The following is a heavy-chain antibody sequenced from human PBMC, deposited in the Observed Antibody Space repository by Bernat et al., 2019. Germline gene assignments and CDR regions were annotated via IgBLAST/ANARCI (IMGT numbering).Heavy chain of an antibody. J-gene: IGHJ4*02. CDR3: ARGGCSAGDWWYCYDS. D-gene: IGHD2-15*01. CDR1: GGSFSGHY. CDR2: INHGGSF. V-gene: IGHV4-34*02. Sequence: QVQLQQWGAGLLKASETLSLTCAVYGGSFSGHYWTWIRQSPGKGLEWIGEINHGGSFAYNPSLSGRVNVSIETSKRQFSLKLISVTAADTAVYYCARGGCSAGDWWYCYDSWGQGIPVTVSS.